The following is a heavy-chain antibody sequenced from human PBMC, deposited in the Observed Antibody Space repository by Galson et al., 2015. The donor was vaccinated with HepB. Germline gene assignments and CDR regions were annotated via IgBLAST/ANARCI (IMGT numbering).Heavy chain of an antibody. J-gene: IGHJ5*02. CDR1: GFSLTTSGVG. CDR3: AQFNVTSGWRS. D-gene: IGHD6-19*01. V-gene: IGHV2-5*02. Sequence: PALVKPTQTLTLTCTFSGFSLTTSGVGVGWIRQSPVKALECLALIYWDDDKRYSPSLKSSVTIIKDTSKNQVVLTMTNMDPVDTATYYCAQFNVTSGWRSWGQGTLVTVSS. CDR2: IYWDDDK.